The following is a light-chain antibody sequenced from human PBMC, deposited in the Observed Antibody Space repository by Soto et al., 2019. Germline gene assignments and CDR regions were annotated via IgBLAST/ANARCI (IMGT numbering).Light chain of an antibody. J-gene: IGLJ2*01. Sequence: QSALTQPPSASGSPGQSVTISCTGTSSDVGGYYKVSWYQHQPGKAPKLMIYEVSKRPSGVPDRFSGSKSGRTASLTVSGLQAEDEADYYCSSYGGSNNLVFGGGTQLTVL. CDR3: SSYGGSNNLV. CDR1: SSDVGGYYK. CDR2: EVS. V-gene: IGLV2-8*01.